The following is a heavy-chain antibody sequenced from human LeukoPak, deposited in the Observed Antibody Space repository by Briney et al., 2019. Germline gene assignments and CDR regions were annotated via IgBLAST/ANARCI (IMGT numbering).Heavy chain of an antibody. J-gene: IGHJ4*02. CDR1: GYSISTGYF. CDR3: ARVFPWYYYGSGSYPQDY. Sequence: SETLSLTCTVSGYSISTGYFWGWIRQPPGKGLEWIGSIYRGSAYYNPSLKSRVTISVDTSKNQFSLKLSSVTAADTAVYYCARVFPWYYYGSGSYPQDYWGQGTLVTVSS. CDR2: IYRGSA. D-gene: IGHD3-10*01. V-gene: IGHV4-38-2*02.